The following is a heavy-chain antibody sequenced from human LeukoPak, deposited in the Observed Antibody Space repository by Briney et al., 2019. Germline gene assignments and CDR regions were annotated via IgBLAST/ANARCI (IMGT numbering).Heavy chain of an antibody. CDR2: INHSGST. V-gene: IGHV4-34*01. J-gene: IGHJ6*03. CDR1: GGSFSGYY. D-gene: IGHD5/OR15-5a*01. Sequence: SETLSLTCAVYGGSFSGYYWSWIRQPPGKGLEWIGEINHSGSTNYNPSLKSRDTISVDTSKNQFSLKLSSVTAADTAVYYCARVVSLGVYYYYYYMDVWGKGTTVTVSS. CDR3: ARVVSLGVYYYYYYMDV.